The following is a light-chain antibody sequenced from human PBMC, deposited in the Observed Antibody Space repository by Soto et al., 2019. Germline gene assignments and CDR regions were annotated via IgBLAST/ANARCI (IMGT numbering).Light chain of an antibody. Sequence: AVQLPQSPSSLSSSVGYRVPITCRASQGIRTDLGWYQQSPGKAPKVLIVGASTLQSGVPSRFSGSGSGKDFTITISSLQNEDSENYYCLQDFSYPRTCGQGTKGDIK. CDR1: QGIRTD. V-gene: IGKV1-6*01. CDR3: LQDFSYPRT. J-gene: IGKJ1*01. CDR2: GAS.